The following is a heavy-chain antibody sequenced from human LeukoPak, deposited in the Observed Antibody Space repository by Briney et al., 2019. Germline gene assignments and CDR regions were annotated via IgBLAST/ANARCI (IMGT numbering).Heavy chain of an antibody. V-gene: IGHV3-21*04. J-gene: IGHJ3*02. CDR3: AKDPGYSYGYDAFDI. CDR1: GFTFRNYN. CDR2: ISESSSFI. Sequence: GGSLRLSCAASGFTFRNYNMNWVRQAPGKGLEWASSISESSSFIQYADSLKGRFAISRDNAKNSLYLQMNSLRAEDTAVYYCAKDPGYSYGYDAFDIWGQGTMVTVSS. D-gene: IGHD5-18*01.